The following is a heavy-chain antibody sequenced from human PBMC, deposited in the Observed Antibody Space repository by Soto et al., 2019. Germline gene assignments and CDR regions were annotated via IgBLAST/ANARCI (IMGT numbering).Heavy chain of an antibody. V-gene: IGHV1-2*04. CDR1: GYTFTGYY. Sequence: QVQLVQSGAEVKKPGASVKVSCKASGYTFTGYYMHCVRQAPGQGLEWMGWINPNSGGTNYAQKFQGWVTMTRDTSISTAYMELSRLRSDDTAVYYCASGPRGYSSGWYYFDYWGQGTLVTVSS. D-gene: IGHD6-19*01. CDR2: INPNSGGT. CDR3: ASGPRGYSSGWYYFDY. J-gene: IGHJ4*02.